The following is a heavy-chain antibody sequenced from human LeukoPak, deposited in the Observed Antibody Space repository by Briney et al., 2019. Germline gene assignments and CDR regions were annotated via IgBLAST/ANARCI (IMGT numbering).Heavy chain of an antibody. D-gene: IGHD3-10*01. CDR2: ISSRGSTI. Sequence: GGSLRLSCAASGFTFSSYEMNWVRLAPGKGLEWVSYISSRGSTIYYAESVKGRFTSSRDNAKNSLYLQMSSLRAEDTAVYYCARDYYGSGSYGPWGQGTLVTVSS. CDR1: GFTFSSYE. V-gene: IGHV3-48*03. J-gene: IGHJ5*02. CDR3: ARDYYGSGSYGP.